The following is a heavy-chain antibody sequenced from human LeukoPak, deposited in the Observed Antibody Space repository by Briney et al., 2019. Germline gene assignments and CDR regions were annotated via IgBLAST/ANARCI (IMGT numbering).Heavy chain of an antibody. V-gene: IGHV3-9*01. D-gene: IGHD3-10*01. CDR1: GFTFDDYA. J-gene: IGHJ4*02. CDR2: ISWNSGSI. Sequence: GRSLRLPCAASGFTFDDYAMHWVRQAPGKGLEWVSGISWNSGSIGYADSVKGRFTISRDNAKNSLYLQMNSLRAEDTALYYCAKNYYGSGSSSYAFDYWGQGTLVTVSS. CDR3: AKNYYGSGSSSYAFDY.